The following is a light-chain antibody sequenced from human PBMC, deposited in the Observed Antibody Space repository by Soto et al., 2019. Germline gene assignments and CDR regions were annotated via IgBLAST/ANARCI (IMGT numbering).Light chain of an antibody. CDR2: DVS. CDR3: CSYAGSYTFV. J-gene: IGLJ1*01. V-gene: IGLV2-11*01. Sequence: QSVLTQPRSVSGSPGQSVTISCTGTSSDVGGYNYISWYQHHPGKAPKVMIYDVSKRPSGVPDRFSGSKSGTTASLTISGLQAEDEADYYCCSYAGSYTFVFGVGTKVTVL. CDR1: SSDVGGYNY.